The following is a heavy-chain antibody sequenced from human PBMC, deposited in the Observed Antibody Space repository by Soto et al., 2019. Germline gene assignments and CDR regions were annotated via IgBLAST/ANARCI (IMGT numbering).Heavy chain of an antibody. V-gene: IGHV1-69*13. CDR3: ATHLTTVTPQGMDV. J-gene: IGHJ6*02. CDR1: GGTFSSYA. Sequence: SVKVSCKASGGTFSSYAISWVRQAPGQGLEWMGGIIPIFGTANYAQKFQGRVTITADESTSTAYMELSSLRSGDTAVYYCATHLTTVTPQGMDVWGQGTTVTSP. CDR2: IIPIFGTA. D-gene: IGHD4-4*01.